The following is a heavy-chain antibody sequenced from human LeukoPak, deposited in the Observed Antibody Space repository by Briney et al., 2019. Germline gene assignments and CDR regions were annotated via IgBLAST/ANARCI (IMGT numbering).Heavy chain of an antibody. D-gene: IGHD6-19*01. Sequence: ASVKVSCKVSGYTLTELSMHWVRQAPGQGFEWMGIINPSGGSTSYAQKFQGRVTMTRDTSTSTIYMELSSLRSEDTAVYHCAKEGRSSGWYYLDYWGQGTLVIVSS. CDR3: AKEGRSSGWYYLDY. V-gene: IGHV1-46*01. J-gene: IGHJ4*02. CDR1: GYTLTELS. CDR2: INPSGGST.